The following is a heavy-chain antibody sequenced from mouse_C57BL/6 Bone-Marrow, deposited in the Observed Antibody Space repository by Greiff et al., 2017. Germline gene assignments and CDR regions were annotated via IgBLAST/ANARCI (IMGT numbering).Heavy chain of an antibody. CDR2: IYPGDGST. V-gene: IGHV1-85*01. D-gene: IGHD1-1*01. J-gene: IGHJ2*01. CDR3: ARGCYGNSYDY. CDR1: GYTFTSYD. Sequence: QVQLKESGPELVKPGASVKLSCKASGYTFTSYDINWVKQRPGQGLEWIGWIYPGDGSTKYNEKFKGKATLTVDTSSSTAYMELHSLTSEDSAVYFCARGCYGNSYDYWGQGTTLTVSS.